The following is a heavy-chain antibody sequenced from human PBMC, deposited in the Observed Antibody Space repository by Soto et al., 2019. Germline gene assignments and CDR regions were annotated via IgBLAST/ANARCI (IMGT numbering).Heavy chain of an antibody. CDR1: GFTFRSYE. J-gene: IGHJ4*02. CDR2: ISSSGSTI. Sequence: GGSLRLSCVVSGFTFRSYEMNWVRQAPGKGLEWVAYISSSGSTIYYADSVRGRFTISRDKDKNSLFLQMNSLGADDTAVYYCARGSSGWYLYYFDHWGQGALVTVSS. V-gene: IGHV3-48*03. D-gene: IGHD6-19*01. CDR3: ARGSSGWYLYYFDH.